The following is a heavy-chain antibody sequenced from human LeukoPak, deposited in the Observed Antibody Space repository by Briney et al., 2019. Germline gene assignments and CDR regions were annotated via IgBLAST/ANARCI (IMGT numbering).Heavy chain of an antibody. D-gene: IGHD1-26*01. J-gene: IGHJ4*02. CDR3: ARRDVGATIDY. Sequence: PSETLSLTCTVSGDSISSSRFYWAWIRQPPGKGLEWIGSILYSGRTFYNPSLKSRVTIFVDTSKNQFSLRLGSVTASDTAVYYCARRDVGATIDYWGQGILVTVSS. V-gene: IGHV4-39*01. CDR2: ILYSGRT. CDR1: GDSISSSRFY.